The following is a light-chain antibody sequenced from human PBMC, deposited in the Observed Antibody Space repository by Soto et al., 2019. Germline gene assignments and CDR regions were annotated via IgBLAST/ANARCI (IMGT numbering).Light chain of an antibody. CDR2: EVT. CDR3: GSKRSSDTLYV. Sequence: QSALTQPASLSGSPGQSITISCAGTSSDIGGSKYVSWYQQHPGKAPKLIIYEVTYRPSGVSARFSGSKSGNTASLTVSGLQAEDEADYYCGSKRSSDTLYVFGTGTKVTVL. V-gene: IGLV2-14*01. CDR1: SSDIGGSKY. J-gene: IGLJ1*01.